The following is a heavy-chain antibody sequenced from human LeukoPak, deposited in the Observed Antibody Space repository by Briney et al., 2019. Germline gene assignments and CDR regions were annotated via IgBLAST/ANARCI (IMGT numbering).Heavy chain of an antibody. D-gene: IGHD6-19*01. V-gene: IGHV1-46*01. CDR1: GYTFTGYY. J-gene: IGHJ6*03. CDR3: ARAGYSSGWYSSNYYYYMDV. CDR2: INPSGGST. Sequence: GASVKVSCKASGYTFTGYYMHWVRQAPGQGLEWMGIINPSGGSTSYAQKFQGRVTMTRDMSTSTVYMELSSLRSEDTAVYYCARAGYSSGWYSSNYYYYMDVWGKGTTVTVSS.